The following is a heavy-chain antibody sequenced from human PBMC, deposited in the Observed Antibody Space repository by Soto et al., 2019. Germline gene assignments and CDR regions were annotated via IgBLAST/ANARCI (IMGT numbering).Heavy chain of an antibody. D-gene: IGHD2-21*02. CDR1: GNSFTTYS. Sequence: GASVKVSCKASGNSFTTYSLHWVRQAPGQSLEWMGWFDAGNRITKFSQKFQGRITISRDTSASTAYMEVRSLRSEDTAVYYCARSIVVVTALAYWGQGTLVTVSS. CDR2: FDAGNRIT. V-gene: IGHV1-3*01. J-gene: IGHJ4*02. CDR3: ARSIVVVTALAY.